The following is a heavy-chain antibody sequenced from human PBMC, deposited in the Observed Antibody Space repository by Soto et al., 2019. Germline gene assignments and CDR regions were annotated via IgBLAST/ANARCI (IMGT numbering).Heavy chain of an antibody. CDR1: GGSITSVEYY. CDR3: ARGRAHFDY. CDR2: IFYSGLT. J-gene: IGHJ4*02. V-gene: IGHV4-30-4*01. Sequence: SETLSLTCTVSGGSITSVEYYWSWIRQPPGKGLEWIGYIFYSGLTDYNPSLKSRATVSVDTSKNQFSLKLTSVTAADTAVYYCARGRAHFDYWGQGTLVTVSS.